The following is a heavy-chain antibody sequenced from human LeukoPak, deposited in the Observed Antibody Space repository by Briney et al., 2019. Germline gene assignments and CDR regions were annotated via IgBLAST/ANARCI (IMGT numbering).Heavy chain of an antibody. CDR1: VFTFSSYC. Sequence: PGGSLRLSCAAAVFTFSSYCMHWVRQAAGKGLVWVTRINSDGSSTSYADSVKGRFTISRDNAKNTLYLQMNSLRAEDTAVYYCARGITIFGGARFDYWGQGTLVTVSS. D-gene: IGHD3-3*01. V-gene: IGHV3-74*01. J-gene: IGHJ4*02. CDR2: INSDGSST. CDR3: ARGITIFGGARFDY.